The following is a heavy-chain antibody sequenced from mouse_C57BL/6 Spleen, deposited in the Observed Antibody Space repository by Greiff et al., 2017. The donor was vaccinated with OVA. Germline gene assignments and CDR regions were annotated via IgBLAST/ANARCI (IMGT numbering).Heavy chain of an antibody. J-gene: IGHJ1*03. CDR2: ISYDGSN. CDR3: ASGGYDYDWYFDV. V-gene: IGHV3-6*01. D-gene: IGHD2-4*01. CDR1: GYSITSGYY. Sequence: EVQLQQSGPGLVKPSQSLSLTCSVTGYSITSGYYWNWIRQFPGNKLEWMGYISYDGSNNYNPSLKNRISITRDTSKNQFFLKLNSVTTEDTATYYCASGGYDYDWYFDVWGTGTTVTVSS.